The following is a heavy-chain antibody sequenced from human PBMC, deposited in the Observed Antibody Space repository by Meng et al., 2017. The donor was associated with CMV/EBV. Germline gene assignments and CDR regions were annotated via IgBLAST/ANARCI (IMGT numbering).Heavy chain of an antibody. J-gene: IGHJ4*02. V-gene: IGHV1-2*02. D-gene: IGHD1-1*01. CDR3: VRDHNWGPDY. CDR1: GYRFSDHY. CDR2: IYPNSGGT. Sequence: QVQLVEPGAEGNSPGASVKVSCQTSGYRFSDHYMHWVRQAPGQGLEWMGWIYPNSGGTHYAQKFQDRVTMTRDTSISTVYMELSRLTSDDTAVYYCVRDHNWGPDYWGQGTLVTVSS.